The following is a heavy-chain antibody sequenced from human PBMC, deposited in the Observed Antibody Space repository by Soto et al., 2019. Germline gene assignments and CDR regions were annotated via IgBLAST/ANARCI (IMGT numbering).Heavy chain of an antibody. CDR3: ARDRNWGEDGYFDS. CDR2: MSYDGSDK. CDR1: GFNFNNYA. Sequence: PGGSLRLSCAASGFNFNNYAMHWVRQAPGKGLEWVAVMSYDGSDKYYVDSVKGRFAVSRDNSRNTLYLQLNSLRGEDTAIYYCARDRNWGEDGYFDSWGQGALVTVSS. V-gene: IGHV3-30*03. J-gene: IGHJ4*02. D-gene: IGHD7-27*01.